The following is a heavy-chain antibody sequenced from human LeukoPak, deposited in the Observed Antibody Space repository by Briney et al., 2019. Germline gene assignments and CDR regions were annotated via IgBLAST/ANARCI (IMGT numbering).Heavy chain of an antibody. CDR2: INHSGST. CDR3: ARGVITIFGRRPYFDY. Sequence: SETLSLTCAVYGGSFSGYYWSWIRQPPGKGLEWIGEINHSGSTNYNPSLKSRVTISVDTSKNQFSLKLSSVTAADTAVYYCARGVITIFGRRPYFDYWGQGTLVTVSS. V-gene: IGHV4-34*01. D-gene: IGHD3-3*01. CDR1: GGSFSGYY. J-gene: IGHJ4*02.